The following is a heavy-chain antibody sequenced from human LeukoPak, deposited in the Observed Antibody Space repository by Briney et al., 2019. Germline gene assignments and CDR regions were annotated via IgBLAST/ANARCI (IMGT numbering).Heavy chain of an antibody. Sequence: PSETLSLTCTVSGGSVSSRYDYWNWIRQPPGRGLEWIGNIYYSGNPYYNPSLKSRVTISVDTSKNQFSLKLSSVTAADTAVYYCARHENGDNYFDNWGQGTLVSVSA. CDR3: ARHENGDNYFDN. V-gene: IGHV4-39*01. D-gene: IGHD3-10*01. J-gene: IGHJ4*02. CDR1: GGSVSSRYDY. CDR2: IYYSGNP.